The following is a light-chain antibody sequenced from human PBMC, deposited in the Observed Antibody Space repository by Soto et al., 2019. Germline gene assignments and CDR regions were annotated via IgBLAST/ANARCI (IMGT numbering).Light chain of an antibody. Sequence: DIPMTQSPSTLSGFVVRRDGIXQRASQTISTSLAWYQQKPGKAPKLLIYLASTLQSGVPARFSGSGSATEFTLSISSLQPDDFATYYCQQYGTSSRTFGQGTRWIS. CDR2: LAS. J-gene: IGKJ1*01. CDR3: QQYGTSSRT. V-gene: IGKV1-5*03. CDR1: QTISTS.